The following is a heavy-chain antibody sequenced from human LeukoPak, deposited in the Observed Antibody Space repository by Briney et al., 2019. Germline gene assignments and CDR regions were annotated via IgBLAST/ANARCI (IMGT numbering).Heavy chain of an antibody. J-gene: IGHJ4*02. V-gene: IGHV4-31*03. CDR3: ASSRGVVPAALD. CDR2: IYHSGST. CDR1: GGSISSGGYY. D-gene: IGHD2-2*01. Sequence: SQTLSLTCTVSGGSISSGGYYWSWIRQHPGKGLEWIGYIYHSGSTYYNPSLKSRVTISVDRSKNQFSLKLSSVTAADTAVYYCASSRGVVPAALDWGQGTLVTVSS.